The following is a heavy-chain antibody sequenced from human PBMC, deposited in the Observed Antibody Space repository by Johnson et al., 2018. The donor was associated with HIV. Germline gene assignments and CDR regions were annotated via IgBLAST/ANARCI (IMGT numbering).Heavy chain of an antibody. CDR2: IGGDSGCI. D-gene: IGHD3-16*02. J-gene: IGHJ3*02. CDR1: RFSFDDYA. V-gene: IGHV3-9*01. CDR3: ARDRVITFGGVIGRGAFDI. Sequence: VQLVESGGGLVQPGRSLRLSCIAYRFSFDDYAMHWVRQAPGKGVEWVSGIGGDSGCIGDVDSVKGRFTVSRDHTKNSLHLQMNSLRAEDTAVYYCARDRVITFGGVIGRGAFDIWGQGTMVTVSS.